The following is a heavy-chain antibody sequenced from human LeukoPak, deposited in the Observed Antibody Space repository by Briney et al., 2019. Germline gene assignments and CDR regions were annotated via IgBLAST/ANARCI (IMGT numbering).Heavy chain of an antibody. D-gene: IGHD2-15*01. CDR3: ARGTVVANWFDP. CDR1: GGSISSGDYY. J-gene: IGHJ5*02. CDR2: IYYSGST. Sequence: PPETLSLTCTVSGGSISSGDYYWSWIRQPPGKGLEWIGYIYYSGSTYYNPSLKSRVTISVDTSKNQFSLKLSSVTAADTAVYYCARGTVVANWFDPWGQGTLVTVSS. V-gene: IGHV4-30-4*08.